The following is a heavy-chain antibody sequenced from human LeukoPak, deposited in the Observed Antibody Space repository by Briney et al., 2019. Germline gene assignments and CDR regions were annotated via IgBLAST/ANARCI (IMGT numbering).Heavy chain of an antibody. D-gene: IGHD4-17*01. J-gene: IGHJ6*02. CDR2: INHSGSN. CDR3: ARVILTVTTYYYYYYGMDV. V-gene: IGHV4-34*01. Sequence: SETLSLTCAVYGGSLSGYYWSWIRQPPGKGLEWIGEINHSGSNNYNPSLKSRVTISVDTSKNQYSLKLSSVTAADTAVYYCARVILTVTTYYYYYYGMDVWGQGTTVTVSS. CDR1: GGSLSGYY.